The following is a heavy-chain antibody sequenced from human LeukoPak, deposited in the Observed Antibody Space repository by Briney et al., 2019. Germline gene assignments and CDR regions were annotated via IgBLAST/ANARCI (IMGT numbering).Heavy chain of an antibody. D-gene: IGHD3-10*01. J-gene: IGHJ6*02. CDR2: INPNSGGT. CDR1: GYTFTGYY. Sequence: ASVKVSCKASGYTFTGYYMHWVRQAPGQGLKWMGWINPNSGGTNHAQKFQGRVTMTRDTSISTAYMELSRLRSDDTAVYYCARGYYGSGSYYNLDVWGQGTTVTVSS. CDR3: ARGYYGSGSYYNLDV. V-gene: IGHV1-2*02.